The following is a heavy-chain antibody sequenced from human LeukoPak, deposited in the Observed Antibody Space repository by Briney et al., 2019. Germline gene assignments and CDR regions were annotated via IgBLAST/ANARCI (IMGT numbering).Heavy chain of an antibody. CDR3: ARAEPSCSSTSCYIAYFDY. V-gene: IGHV3-66*02. CDR2: IYSGGST. D-gene: IGHD2-2*02. CDR1: GFTVSSNY. Sequence: PGGSLRLSCAASGFTVSSNYMSWVRQAPGKGLEWVSAIYSGGSTYYADSVKGRFTISRDNSKNTLYLQMNSLRAEDTAVYYCARAEPSCSSTSCYIAYFDYWGQGTLVTVSS. J-gene: IGHJ4*02.